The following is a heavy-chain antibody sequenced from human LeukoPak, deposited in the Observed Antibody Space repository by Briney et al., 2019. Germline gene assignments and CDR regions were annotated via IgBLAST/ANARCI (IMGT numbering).Heavy chain of an antibody. CDR1: GGSISSYY. CDR2: IYYRGSP. J-gene: IGHJ6*02. CDR3: ARHLGSGSVVIYYGMDV. Sequence: SETLSLTCTVSGGSISSYYWSWIRQCPNKGLEWIGYIYYRGSPNYNPSLKSRVTISVDTSKNQFSLKLTSVTAADTAVYYCARHLGSGSVVIYYGMDVWGQGTTVTVSS. V-gene: IGHV4-59*08. D-gene: IGHD2-21*01.